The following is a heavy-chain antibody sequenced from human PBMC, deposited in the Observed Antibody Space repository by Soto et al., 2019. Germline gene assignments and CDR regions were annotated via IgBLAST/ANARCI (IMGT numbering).Heavy chain of an antibody. CDR3: ARDTPGILRFLEWLRWFDP. Sequence: GGSLRLSCAASGFTFSSYWMSWVRQAPGKGLEWVANIKQDGSEKYYVDSVKGRFTISRDNAKNSLYLQMNSLRAEDTAVYYCARDTPGILRFLEWLRWFDPWGQGTLVTVSS. CDR1: GFTFSSYW. V-gene: IGHV3-7*01. CDR2: IKQDGSEK. D-gene: IGHD3-3*01. J-gene: IGHJ5*02.